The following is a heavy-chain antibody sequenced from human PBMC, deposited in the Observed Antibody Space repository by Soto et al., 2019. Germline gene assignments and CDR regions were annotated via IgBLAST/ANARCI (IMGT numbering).Heavy chain of an antibody. Sequence: SETLSLTCTVSGVSSSSYYWSWIRQPPGKGLEWIGYIYYSGSTNYNPSLKSRVTISVDTSKNQFSLKLSSVTAADTAVYYCARWVLKGDDSSGYYYGIFDYWGQGTLVTVSS. D-gene: IGHD3-22*01. CDR1: GVSSSSYY. CDR2: IYYSGST. J-gene: IGHJ4*02. CDR3: ARWVLKGDDSSGYYYGIFDY. V-gene: IGHV4-59*01.